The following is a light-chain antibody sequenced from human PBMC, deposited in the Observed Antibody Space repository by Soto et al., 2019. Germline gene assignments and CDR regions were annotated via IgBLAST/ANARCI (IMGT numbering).Light chain of an antibody. CDR3: HQFNSYPHT. CDR2: SAS. Sequence: AIQLTQSPSSLSASVGDRVTITCRASQGISSALAWFQQKPGKPPKLLIYSASRLESGVPSRFSGSGSGTELSLTISSLQPEEFATYFCHQFNSYPHTFGQGTRLEIK. V-gene: IGKV1-13*02. CDR1: QGISSA. J-gene: IGKJ5*01.